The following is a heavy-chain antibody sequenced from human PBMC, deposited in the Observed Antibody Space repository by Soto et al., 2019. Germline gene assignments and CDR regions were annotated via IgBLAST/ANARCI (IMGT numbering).Heavy chain of an antibody. D-gene: IGHD4-17*01. CDR1: GFTFSSYT. Sequence: PXGSLRLSCAASGFTFSSYTMNWVRQAPGMGLEWVSSIGTSSSYIYYADSVKGRFTISRDNAKNSLFLQMNSLRADDTAVYYCARDSVRDYLYYYYGMDVWGQGTTVTVSS. J-gene: IGHJ6*02. CDR3: ARDSVRDYLYYYYGMDV. V-gene: IGHV3-21*01. CDR2: IGTSSSYI.